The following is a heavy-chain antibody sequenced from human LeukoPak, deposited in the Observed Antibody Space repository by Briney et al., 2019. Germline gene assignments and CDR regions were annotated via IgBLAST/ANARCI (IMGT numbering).Heavy chain of an antibody. CDR1: GDSVSSNSAA. J-gene: IGHJ6*02. CDR3: ARGLWGAYSSSSPTNYYYYGMDV. D-gene: IGHD6-6*01. CDR2: TYYRSKWYN. V-gene: IGHV6-1*01. Sequence: SQTLSLTCAISGDSVSSNSAAWNWIRQSPSRGLEWLGRTYYRSKWYNDYAVSVKSRTTINPDTSKNQFSLQLNSVTPEDTAVYYCARGLWGAYSSSSPTNYYYYGMDVWGQGTTVTVSS.